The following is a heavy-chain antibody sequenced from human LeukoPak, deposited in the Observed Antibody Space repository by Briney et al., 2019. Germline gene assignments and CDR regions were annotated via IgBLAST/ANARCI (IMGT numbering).Heavy chain of an antibody. Sequence: GGSLRLSCAASGFTFSSYAMSWVRQAPGKGLEWVSAISGSGGSTYYADSVRDRVTISRDISKNTLYLQMNSLRAEDTAVYYCSRDVLGGHNYGFSGFDYWGQGTLVTVSS. V-gene: IGHV3-23*01. CDR2: ISGSGGST. CDR3: SRDVLGGHNYGFSGFDY. J-gene: IGHJ4*02. D-gene: IGHD5-18*01. CDR1: GFTFSSYA.